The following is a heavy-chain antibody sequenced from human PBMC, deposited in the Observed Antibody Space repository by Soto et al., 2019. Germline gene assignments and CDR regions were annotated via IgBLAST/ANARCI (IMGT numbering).Heavy chain of an antibody. Sequence: EVLLVESGGGLVQPGGSLRLSCTTSGFTFSTYDMHWVGQVTGKGLEWVSGIVVAGDTYYPDSVKGRFTISRENAKNSLYLQMDSLRVEDTAVYYCARRGIDTMSGFDALDVWGLGTKVTVSS. D-gene: IGHD6-25*01. V-gene: IGHV3-13*01. CDR2: IVVAGDT. CDR3: ARRGIDTMSGFDALDV. J-gene: IGHJ3*01. CDR1: GFTFSTYD.